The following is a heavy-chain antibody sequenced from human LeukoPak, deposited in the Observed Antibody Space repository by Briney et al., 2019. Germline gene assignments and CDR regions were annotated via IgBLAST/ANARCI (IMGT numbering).Heavy chain of an antibody. J-gene: IGHJ4*02. CDR1: GGSISSYY. Sequence: SETLSLTCTVSGGSISSYYWSWIRQPPGKGLEWIGEINHSGSTNYNPSLKSRVTISVDTSKNQFSLKLSSVTAADTAVYYCARGMRDIVVVVAATDNQFDYWGQGTLVTVSS. CDR2: INHSGST. CDR3: ARGMRDIVVVVAATDNQFDY. V-gene: IGHV4-34*01. D-gene: IGHD2-15*01.